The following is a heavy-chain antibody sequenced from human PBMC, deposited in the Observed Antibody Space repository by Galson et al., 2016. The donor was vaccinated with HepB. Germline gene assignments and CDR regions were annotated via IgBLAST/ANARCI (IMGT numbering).Heavy chain of an antibody. V-gene: IGHV3-23*01. D-gene: IGHD3-16*01. CDR2: ISAGDAGT. CDR1: GFTSDSYA. Sequence: SLRLSCAASGFTSDSYAMSWVRQAPGKGLEWVSSISAGDAGTYYADSVKGRFTISRDNSKKTLYLEMNSLRAEDTAVYYCAKDRNMFGGIVSGLIDHWGQGTLVTVSS. CDR3: AKDRNMFGGIVSGLIDH. J-gene: IGHJ4*02.